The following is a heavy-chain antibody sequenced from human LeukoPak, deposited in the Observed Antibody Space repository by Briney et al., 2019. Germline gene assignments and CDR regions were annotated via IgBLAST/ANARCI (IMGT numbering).Heavy chain of an antibody. Sequence: GASVKVSCKASGYTFTSYGISWVRQAPGQGLEWMGWISAYNGNTNYAQKLQGRVTMTTDTSTSTAYMELRSLRSDDTAVHYCARDSELYYYDSSGYYDYWGQGTLVTVSS. CDR2: ISAYNGNT. V-gene: IGHV1-18*01. J-gene: IGHJ4*02. CDR1: GYTFTSYG. CDR3: ARDSELYYYDSSGYYDY. D-gene: IGHD3-22*01.